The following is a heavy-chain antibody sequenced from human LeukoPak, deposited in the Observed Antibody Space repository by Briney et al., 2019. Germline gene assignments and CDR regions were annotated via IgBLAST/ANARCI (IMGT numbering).Heavy chain of an antibody. Sequence: PAGSMRLSWAAAGFTFDDYGMSWDRQPPGEWLEWVSGINWNGGSTGYAGSVKGRFTISRDNAKNSLYLQMNSLRAEDTAMYYCARDYSIFGVAPVYYYYYYMAVGGKGTTVTVSS. CDR1: GFTFDDYG. V-gene: IGHV3-20*04. J-gene: IGHJ6*03. D-gene: IGHD3-3*01. CDR3: ARDYSIFGVAPVYYYYYYMAV. CDR2: INWNGGST.